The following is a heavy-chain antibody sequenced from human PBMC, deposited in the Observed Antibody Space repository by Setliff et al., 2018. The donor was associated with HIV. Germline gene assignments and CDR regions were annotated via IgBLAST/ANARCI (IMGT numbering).Heavy chain of an antibody. Sequence: LSLTCTVSGGSISSSSYYWTWIRQPAGKGLEWIGRIYTTGSTNHNPSLKSRVTISVDTSKNQFSLKLSSVTAADTAVYYCARQDQYDDSGYYVGFYGMDVWGQGTTVTVSS. D-gene: IGHD3-22*01. CDR1: GGSISSSSYY. V-gene: IGHV4-61*02. CDR3: ARQDQYDDSGYYVGFYGMDV. J-gene: IGHJ6*02. CDR2: IYTTGST.